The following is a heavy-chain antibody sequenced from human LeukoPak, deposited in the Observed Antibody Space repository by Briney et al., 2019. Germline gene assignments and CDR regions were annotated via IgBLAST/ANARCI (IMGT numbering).Heavy chain of an antibody. Sequence: SETLSLTCTVSGGPISDFYWSWIRQSPEKGLEWIGNIFYSGNTNYNPSLKSRVTISVDTSKNQFSLKLSSVTAADTAVYYCARGSGSYFLFDYWGQGTLVTVSS. CDR2: IFYSGNT. D-gene: IGHD1-26*01. CDR1: GGPISDFY. J-gene: IGHJ4*02. CDR3: ARGSGSYFLFDY. V-gene: IGHV4-59*01.